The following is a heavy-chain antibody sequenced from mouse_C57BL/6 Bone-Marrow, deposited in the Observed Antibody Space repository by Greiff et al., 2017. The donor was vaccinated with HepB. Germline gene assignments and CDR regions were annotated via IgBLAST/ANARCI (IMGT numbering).Heavy chain of an antibody. CDR1: GFTFSDYG. J-gene: IGHJ1*03. CDR2: FSSGSSTI. V-gene: IGHV5-17*01. CDR3: ARWECYGSRNWYFDV. Sequence: EVQLVESGGGLVKPGGSLKLSCAASGFTFSDYGMHWVRQAPEKGLEWVAYFSSGSSTIYYADTVQGRFTISRDNAKNTLFLQMTSLRSEDTAMYYCARWECYGSRNWYFDVWGTGTTVTVSS. D-gene: IGHD1-1*01.